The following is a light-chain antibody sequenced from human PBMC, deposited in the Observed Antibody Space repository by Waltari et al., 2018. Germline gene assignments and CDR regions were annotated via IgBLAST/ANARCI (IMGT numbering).Light chain of an antibody. CDR2: DVT. CDR1: SSYVGGYNY. J-gene: IGLJ3*02. CDR3: CSYAGSYTWV. Sequence: QSALTQPRSVSGSPGQSVSISCTGTSSYVGGYNYVAWYQQHPGKAPTFMIYDVTKRPSGVPDRFSGSKSDNTASLTISGLQPEDEADYYCCSYAGSYTWVFGGGTKLTVL. V-gene: IGLV2-11*01.